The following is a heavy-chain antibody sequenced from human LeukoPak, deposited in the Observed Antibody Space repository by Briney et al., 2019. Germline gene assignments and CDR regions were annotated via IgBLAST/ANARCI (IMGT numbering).Heavy chain of an antibody. D-gene: IGHD3-3*01. Sequence: ASVKVSCKASGYTFTSYGISWVRQAPGQGLEWMGWISAYNGNTNYAQKLQGRVTMTTDTSTSTAYMELRSLRSDDTAVYYCARTYYDFWSGYYRYNWFDPWGQGTLVTVSS. V-gene: IGHV1-18*01. CDR1: GYTFTSYG. CDR2: ISAYNGNT. J-gene: IGHJ5*02. CDR3: ARTYYDFWSGYYRYNWFDP.